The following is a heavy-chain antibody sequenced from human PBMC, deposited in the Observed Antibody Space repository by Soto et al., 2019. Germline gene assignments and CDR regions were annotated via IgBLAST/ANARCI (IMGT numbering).Heavy chain of an antibody. CDR3: ARDFWVYYGDDAPIYYYYYYMDV. V-gene: IGHV3-66*01. CDR1: GFTVSSNY. D-gene: IGHD4-17*01. J-gene: IGHJ6*03. CDR2: IYSGGST. Sequence: GGSLRLSCAASGFTVSSNYMSWVRQAPGKGLEWVSVIYSGGSTYYADSVKGRFTISRDNSKNTLYLQMNSLRAEDTAVYYCARDFWVYYGDDAPIYYYYYYMDVWGKGTTVTVAS.